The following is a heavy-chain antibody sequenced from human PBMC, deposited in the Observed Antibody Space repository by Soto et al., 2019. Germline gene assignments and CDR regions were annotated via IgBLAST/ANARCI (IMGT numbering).Heavy chain of an antibody. CDR1: GGTFSSYT. CDR3: ARTYYNYYYMDV. V-gene: IGHV1-69*02. Sequence: SVKVSCKASGGTFSSYTISWVRQAPGQGLEWMGRIIPILGIANYAQKFQGRVTITTDTSTSTAYMELRSLRSDDTAVYYCARTYYNYYYMDVWGKGTTVTVSS. CDR2: IIPILGIA. J-gene: IGHJ6*03.